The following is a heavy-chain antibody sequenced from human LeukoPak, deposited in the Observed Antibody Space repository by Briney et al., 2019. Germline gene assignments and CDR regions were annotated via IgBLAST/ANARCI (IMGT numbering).Heavy chain of an antibody. D-gene: IGHD3-22*01. CDR3: ARWQGGPRPMEPNYYDSSGYGDAFDI. Sequence: SETLSLTCAVYGGSFSGYYWSWIRQPPGKGLEWIGEINHSGSTNYNPSLKSRVTISVDTSKNQFSLKLSSVTAADTAVYYCARWQGGPRPMEPNYYDSSGYGDAFDIWGQGTMVTVSS. V-gene: IGHV4-34*01. CDR2: INHSGST. J-gene: IGHJ3*02. CDR1: GGSFSGYY.